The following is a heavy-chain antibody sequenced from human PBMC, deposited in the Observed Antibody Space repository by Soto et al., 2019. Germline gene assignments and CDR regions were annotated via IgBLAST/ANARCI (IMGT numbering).Heavy chain of an antibody. V-gene: IGHV4-4*02. J-gene: IGHJ4*02. CDR2: IFHDGTA. CDR3: ARLVYDTRLNYMYFDF. CDR1: GVSISSGNW. D-gene: IGHD3-10*01. Sequence: SETLSLTCAVSGVSISSGNWWTLVRQSPQRGLEYIGEIFHDGTANYYPSFERRVAISVDTSKNQFSLKLTSVNAADTAIYFCARLVYDTRLNYMYFDFWGQGTLVTVSS.